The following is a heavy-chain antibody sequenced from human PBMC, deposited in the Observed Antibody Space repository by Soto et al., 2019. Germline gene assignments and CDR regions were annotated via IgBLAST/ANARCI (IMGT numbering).Heavy chain of an antibody. D-gene: IGHD1-7*01. Sequence: PGGSLRLSCAASGFTFSSYAMSWVRQAPGKGLEWVSAISGSGGSTYYADSVKGRFTISRDNSKNTLYLQMNSLRAEDTAVYYCAKAPDNWNYVRWFDPWGQGTLVTVSS. CDR2: ISGSGGST. CDR3: AKAPDNWNYVRWFDP. CDR1: GFTFSSYA. V-gene: IGHV3-23*01. J-gene: IGHJ5*02.